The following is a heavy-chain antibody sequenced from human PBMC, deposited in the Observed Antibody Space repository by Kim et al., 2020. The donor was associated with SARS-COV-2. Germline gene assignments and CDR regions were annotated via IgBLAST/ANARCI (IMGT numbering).Heavy chain of an antibody. J-gene: IGHJ4*02. Sequence: GGSLRLSCAASGFTFSSYEMNWVRQAPGKGLEWVSYISSSGSTIYYADSVKGRFTISRDNAKNSLYLQMNSLRAVDTAVYYCARGYYDSSGYYFDYWGQGTLVTVSS. V-gene: IGHV3-48*03. D-gene: IGHD3-22*01. CDR2: ISSSGSTI. CDR3: ARGYYDSSGYYFDY. CDR1: GFTFSSYE.